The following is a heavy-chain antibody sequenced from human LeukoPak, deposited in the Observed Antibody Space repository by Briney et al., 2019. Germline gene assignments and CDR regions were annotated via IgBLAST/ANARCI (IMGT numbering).Heavy chain of an antibody. CDR2: IYSGGST. V-gene: IGHV3-53*04. J-gene: IGHJ6*02. Sequence: PGGSLRLSCAASGFTVSSNYMSWVRQAPGKGLEWVSVIYSGGSTYYADSVKGRFTISRHNSKNTLYLQMNSLRAEDTAVYYCARGLGDFWSGYYYYGMDVWGQGTTVTVPS. CDR3: ARGLGDFWSGYYYYGMDV. D-gene: IGHD3-3*01. CDR1: GFTVSSNY.